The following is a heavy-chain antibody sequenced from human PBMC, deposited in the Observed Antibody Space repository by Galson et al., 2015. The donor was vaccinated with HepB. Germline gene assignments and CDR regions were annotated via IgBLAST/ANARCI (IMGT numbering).Heavy chain of an antibody. CDR1: GYRFPNSW. Sequence: SGAEVTQAGESLKISCKASGYRFPNSWIGWVRQMPGKGLEWMGIIYPEDSDTRYSPSFQGQVTISADKSISTTYVQWSSLRASDTAMYYCARRSRAAAGPAMDVWGQGTTVAVSS. D-gene: IGHD6-13*01. V-gene: IGHV5-51*01. CDR2: IYPEDSDT. J-gene: IGHJ6*02. CDR3: ARRSRAAAGPAMDV.